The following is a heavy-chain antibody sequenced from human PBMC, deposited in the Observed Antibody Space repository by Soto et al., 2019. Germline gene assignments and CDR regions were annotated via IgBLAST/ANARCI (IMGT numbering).Heavy chain of an antibody. CDR3: TSRMVRGVYFDY. V-gene: IGHV3-49*03. J-gene: IGHJ4*02. Sequence: GRSLRLSCPASGFTFGDYAMSWFRQAPGKGLEWVGFIRSKAYGGTTEYAASVKGRFTISRDDSKSIAYLQMNSLKTEDTAVYYCTSRMVRGVYFDYWGQGTLVTVSS. D-gene: IGHD3-10*01. CDR1: GFTFGDYA. CDR2: IRSKAYGGTT.